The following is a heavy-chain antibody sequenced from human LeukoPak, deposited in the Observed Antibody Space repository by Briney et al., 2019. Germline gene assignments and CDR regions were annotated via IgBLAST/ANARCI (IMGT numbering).Heavy chain of an antibody. Sequence: AGGSLRLSCAASGFTFSSYEMNWVRQAPGKGLEWVSYISSSGSTIYYADSVKGRFTISRDNAKNSLYLQMNSLRAEDTAVYYCARRPAYYDILTADWWGQGTLVTVSS. J-gene: IGHJ4*02. D-gene: IGHD3-9*01. CDR3: ARRPAYYDILTADW. CDR2: ISSSGSTI. CDR1: GFTFSSYE. V-gene: IGHV3-48*03.